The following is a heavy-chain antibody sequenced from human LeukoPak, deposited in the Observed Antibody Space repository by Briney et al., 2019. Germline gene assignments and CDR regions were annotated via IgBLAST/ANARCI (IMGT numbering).Heavy chain of an antibody. CDR2: IVVGSGNT. J-gene: IGHJ6*02. V-gene: IGHV1-58*02. CDR3: AARRSLWFGESPNYGMDV. Sequence: SVKVSCKASGFTFTSSAMQWVRQARGQRLEWIGWIVVGSGNTNYAQKFQERVTITRDMSTSTAYMELSSLRSEDTAVYYCAARRSLWFGESPNYGMDVWGQGTTVTVSS. CDR1: GFTFTSSA. D-gene: IGHD3-10*01.